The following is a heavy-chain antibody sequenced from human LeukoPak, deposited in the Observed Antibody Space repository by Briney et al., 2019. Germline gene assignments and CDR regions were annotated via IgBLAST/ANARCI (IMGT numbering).Heavy chain of an antibody. D-gene: IGHD6-19*01. V-gene: IGHV4-39*01. J-gene: IGHJ4*02. CDR1: GGSTSSSSHY. CDR3: ARVPAPQWLPDC. Sequence: SETLSLTCTVFGGSTSSSSHYWGWIRQPPGKGLEWIGIIYYSGSTYYNPSLKSRLSISLDTSKNQLSLKVTSVTAADTAVYYCARVPAPQWLPDCWGQGTLVTVSS. CDR2: IYYSGST.